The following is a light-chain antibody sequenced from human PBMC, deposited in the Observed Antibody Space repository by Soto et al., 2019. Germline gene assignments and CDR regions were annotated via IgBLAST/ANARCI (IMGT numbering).Light chain of an antibody. CDR2: GAS. CDR3: QHYNNWPFT. Sequence: EIVMTQSPATLSVSPGERATLSCRASQSVSSNLAWYQQKPGQAPTLLIYGASARATGIPARFSGSGSGTEFTFTISSLQSEDFAVYYCQHYNNWPFTFGQGTKLEIK. CDR1: QSVSSN. J-gene: IGKJ2*01. V-gene: IGKV3-15*01.